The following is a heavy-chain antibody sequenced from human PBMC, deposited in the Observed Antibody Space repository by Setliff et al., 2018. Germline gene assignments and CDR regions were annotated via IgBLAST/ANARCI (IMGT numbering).Heavy chain of an antibody. Sequence: ASVKVSCKASGGTFSSYAISWVRQAPGQGLEWMGGIIPIFGTANYAQKFQGRVTITADESTSTAYMELSSLRSEDTAVYYCVRDGDNYYDSSGYYLNHAFDIWGQGTMVTVSS. CDR1: GGTFSSYA. CDR3: VRDGDNYYDSSGYYLNHAFDI. D-gene: IGHD3-22*01. V-gene: IGHV1-69*13. CDR2: IIPIFGTA. J-gene: IGHJ3*02.